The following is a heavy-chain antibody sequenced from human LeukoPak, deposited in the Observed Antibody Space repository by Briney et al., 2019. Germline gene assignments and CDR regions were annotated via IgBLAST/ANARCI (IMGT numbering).Heavy chain of an antibody. CDR1: GFTFSRYW. CDR3: ARLDEAFDK. D-gene: IGHD5-24*01. V-gene: IGHV3-7*01. J-gene: IGHJ4*02. Sequence: GGSLRLSCAASGFTFSRYWLSWVRQAPGKGLEWVANIKFDGSEKYYVDSVKGRFTISRDNAKNSMYLQMNSLRVEDTAIYYCARLDEAFDKWGQGTPVTVSS. CDR2: IKFDGSEK.